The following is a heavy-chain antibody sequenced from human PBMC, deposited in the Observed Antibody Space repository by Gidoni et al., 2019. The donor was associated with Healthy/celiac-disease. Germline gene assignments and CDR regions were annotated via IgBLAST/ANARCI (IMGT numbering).Heavy chain of an antibody. CDR2: ISYDGSNK. CDR3: AKDKSSARPYFDY. D-gene: IGHD6-6*01. V-gene: IGHV3-30*18. J-gene: IGHJ4*02. CDR1: GFTFSSYG. Sequence: QVQLVESGGGVVQPGRSLRLSCAASGFTFSSYGMHWVRQAPGKGLEWVAVISYDGSNKYYADSVKGRFTISRDNSKNTLYLQMNSLRAEDTAVYYCAKDKSSARPYFDYWGQGTLVTVSS.